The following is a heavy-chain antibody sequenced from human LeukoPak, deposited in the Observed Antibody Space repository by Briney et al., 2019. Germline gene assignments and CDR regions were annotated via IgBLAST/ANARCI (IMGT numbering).Heavy chain of an antibody. CDR1: GYTFTNYG. V-gene: IGHV1-18*01. Sequence: ASVKVSCKASGYTFTNYGLSWVRQAPGQGLEWMGWISGYNGNTKYVQKLQGRVTMTRDTSTTTAYMELRSLRSDDTAVYYCATGLIAVAGQGGFWWGQGTLVTVSS. CDR3: ATGLIAVAGQGGFW. J-gene: IGHJ4*02. CDR2: ISGYNGNT. D-gene: IGHD6-19*01.